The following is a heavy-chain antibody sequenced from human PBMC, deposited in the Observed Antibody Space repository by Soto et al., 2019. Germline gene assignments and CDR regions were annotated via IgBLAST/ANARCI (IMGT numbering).Heavy chain of an antibody. CDR1: GGPIRSSSHY. D-gene: IGHD1-1*01. CDR2: IDESGDS. V-gene: IGHV4-39*02. J-gene: IGHJ4*02. CDR3: AREGGYVDY. Sequence: ETLSLTCTVSGGPIRSSSHYWGWIRQSPGTGLEWIGSIDESGDSYYNPSLKSRVTIFVDTSKNQFSLKLISVTGADSAIYYCAREGGYVDYWGQGTLVTVSS.